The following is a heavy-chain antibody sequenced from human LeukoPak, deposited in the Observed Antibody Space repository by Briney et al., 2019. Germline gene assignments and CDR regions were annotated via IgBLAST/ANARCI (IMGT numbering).Heavy chain of an antibody. CDR1: GFTFSTYW. D-gene: IGHD4-17*01. CDR3: ARDKGVATIPTVTTEVEGFDY. V-gene: IGHV3-7*01. J-gene: IGHJ4*02. CDR2: IKQDGSEK. Sequence: GGSLRLSCAASGFTFSTYWMSWVRQAPGKGLEWVANIKQDGSEKYYVDSVKGRFTISRDNAKNSLYLQMNSLRAEDTAVYYCARDKGVATIPTVTTEVEGFDYWGQGTLVTVSS.